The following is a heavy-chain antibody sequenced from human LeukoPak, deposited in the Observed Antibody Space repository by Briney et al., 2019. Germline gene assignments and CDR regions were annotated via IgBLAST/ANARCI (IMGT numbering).Heavy chain of an antibody. CDR2: ISYDGSNK. CDR3: ARAPLRYFDWLSYYFDY. D-gene: IGHD3-9*01. Sequence: GGSLRLSCAASGFTFSSYAMHWVRQAPGKGLEWVAVISYDGSNKYYADSVKGRFTISRDNAKNSLYLQMNSLRAEDTAVYYCARAPLRYFDWLSYYFDYWGQGTLVTVSS. J-gene: IGHJ4*02. CDR1: GFTFSSYA. V-gene: IGHV3-30*04.